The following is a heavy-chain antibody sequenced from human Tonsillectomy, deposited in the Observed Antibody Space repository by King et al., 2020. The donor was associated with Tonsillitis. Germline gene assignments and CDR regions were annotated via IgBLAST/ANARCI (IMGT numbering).Heavy chain of an antibody. V-gene: IGHV3-21*01. D-gene: IGHD1-26*01. Sequence: VQLVDSGGGLVKPGGSLRLSCAASGFTFSTHSMNWVRQAPGKGLEWVSFISSSSSYIYYADSVKGRFTISRDNAKNSLNLQMNSLRAEDTALYYCARNPYSGSYYTSNYYYYMDVWGKGTTVTVSS. CDR3: ARNPYSGSYYTSNYYYYMDV. CDR1: GFTFSTHS. J-gene: IGHJ6*03. CDR2: ISSSSSYI.